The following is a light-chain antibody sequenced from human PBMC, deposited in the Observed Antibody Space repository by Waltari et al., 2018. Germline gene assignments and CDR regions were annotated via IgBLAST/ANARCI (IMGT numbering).Light chain of an antibody. CDR2: EVN. CDR3: NSYTSSTTWV. J-gene: IGLJ3*02. V-gene: IGLV2-14*01. Sequence: QSALTQPASVSGSPGQSITISCTGTSSDVGGYNYVSWYQQHPGKAPKLMIYEVNDRPSGVSNRFSGSKSGNTASLTISGLQAEDEADYYCNSYTSSTTWVFGRGTKLTVL. CDR1: SSDVGGYNY.